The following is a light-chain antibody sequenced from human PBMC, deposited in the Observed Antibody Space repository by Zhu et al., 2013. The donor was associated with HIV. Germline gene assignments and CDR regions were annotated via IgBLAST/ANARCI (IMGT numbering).Light chain of an antibody. V-gene: IGKV3-20*01. CDR1: ETIRNNY. CDR2: DAS. J-gene: IGKJ4*01. CDR3: QQYGSSPPLT. Sequence: EILLTQSPGTLSLSPGERATLSCRTSETIRNNYLAWYQHKPGRAPSLLIYDASSRATGIPDRFRGSGSGTDFTLSINTVEPDDSAVYYCQQYGSSPPLTFGGGT.